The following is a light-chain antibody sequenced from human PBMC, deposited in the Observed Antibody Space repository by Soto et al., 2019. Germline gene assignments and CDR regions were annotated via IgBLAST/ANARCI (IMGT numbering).Light chain of an antibody. CDR2: DAS. Sequence: DIQMTQSPSTLSASVGDRVTITCRASESISNRLAWYQQTAGKAPKLLIYDASTSDSVVPSRFSGSGSGTEFTLTISSLQSDDYAKDYCQQYNFYSIFGQGTKLEIK. CDR1: ESISNR. J-gene: IGKJ2*01. V-gene: IGKV1-5*01. CDR3: QQYNFYSI.